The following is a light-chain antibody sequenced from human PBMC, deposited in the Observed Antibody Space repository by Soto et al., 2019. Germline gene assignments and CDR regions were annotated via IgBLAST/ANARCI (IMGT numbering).Light chain of an antibody. CDR3: QQRSKWPP. V-gene: IGKV3-11*01. CDR2: DAS. J-gene: IGKJ1*01. Sequence: IVLTQSPATLSLSPGERATLSCRASQSVNYHLAWYQQKPGQAPRLLIYDASNRATGIPARFNGSGSGTDFTLTISSLEPEDFAVYYCQQRSKWPPFGQGTRVEIK. CDR1: QSVNYH.